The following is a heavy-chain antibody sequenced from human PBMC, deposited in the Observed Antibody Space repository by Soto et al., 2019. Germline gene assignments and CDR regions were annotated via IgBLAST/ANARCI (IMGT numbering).Heavy chain of an antibody. D-gene: IGHD6-13*01. CDR3: ARTGTAAAGNGVLNWFDP. V-gene: IGHV1-18*04. CDR2: ISAYNGNT. CDR1: GYTFTSYG. Sequence: SVKVSCKASGYTFTSYGISWVRQAPGQGLEWMGWISAYNGNTNYAQKLQGRVTMTTDTSTSTAYMELRSLRSDDTAVYYCARTGTAAAGNGVLNWFDPWGQGTLVTVS. J-gene: IGHJ5*02.